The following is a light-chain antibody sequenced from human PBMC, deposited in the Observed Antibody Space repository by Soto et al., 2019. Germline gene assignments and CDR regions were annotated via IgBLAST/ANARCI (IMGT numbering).Light chain of an antibody. CDR3: QQYNSSPWT. CDR2: KAS. CDR1: QSIGSW. J-gene: IGKJ1*01. Sequence: DIPMTQSPSTLAASVGDRVSITCRASQSIGSWLAWYHQKPGKAPKLLIYKASSLESGVPSRFSGTGSGTEFTLTISSLQPDDFATYYCQQYNSSPWTFGQGTKVEI. V-gene: IGKV1-5*03.